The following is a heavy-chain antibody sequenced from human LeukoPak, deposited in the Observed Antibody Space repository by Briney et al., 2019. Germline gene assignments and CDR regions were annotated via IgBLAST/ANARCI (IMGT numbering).Heavy chain of an antibody. Sequence: PGGSLRLSCAASGFTYSGSAMHWLRQASGKGLEWVGRIRSKANSYATAYAASVKGRFTISRDDSKNTAYLQMDSLKTEDTAVYYCTRPGGSSWYEGDAFDIWGQGTMVTVSS. CDR1: GFTYSGSA. CDR2: IRSKANSYAT. J-gene: IGHJ3*02. V-gene: IGHV3-73*01. CDR3: TRPGGSSWYEGDAFDI. D-gene: IGHD6-13*01.